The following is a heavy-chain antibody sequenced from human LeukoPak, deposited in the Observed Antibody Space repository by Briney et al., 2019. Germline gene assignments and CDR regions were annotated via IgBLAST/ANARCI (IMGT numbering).Heavy chain of an antibody. V-gene: IGHV1-2*02. CDR2: INPNSGGT. Sequence: ASVKVSCKASGYTFTGDYMHWVRQAPGQGLEWMGWINPNSGGTNYAQKFQGRVTMTRDTSISTAYMELSRLRSDDTAVYYCARAGQWLRFYYFDYWGQGTLVTVSS. J-gene: IGHJ4*02. CDR1: GYTFTGDY. D-gene: IGHD5-12*01. CDR3: ARAGQWLRFYYFDY.